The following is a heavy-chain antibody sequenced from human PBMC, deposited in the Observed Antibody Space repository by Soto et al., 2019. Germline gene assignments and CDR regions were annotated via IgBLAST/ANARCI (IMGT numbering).Heavy chain of an antibody. CDR2: ISAYNGNT. CDR3: ARGGGLYYYDSSGYGWFDP. J-gene: IGHJ5*02. D-gene: IGHD3-22*01. CDR1: GYTFTSYG. Sequence: ASVKVSCKASGYTFTSYGISWVRQAPGQGLEWMGWISAYNGNTNYAQKLQGRVTMTTDTSTSTAYMELRSLRSDDTAVYYCARGGGLYYYDSSGYGWFDPWGQGTLHTVSS. V-gene: IGHV1-18*04.